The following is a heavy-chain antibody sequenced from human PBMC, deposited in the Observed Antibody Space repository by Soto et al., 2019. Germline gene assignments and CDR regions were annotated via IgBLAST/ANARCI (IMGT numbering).Heavy chain of an antibody. CDR1: GESSSEYY. Sequence: QVQLQQWGAGLLKPSETLSLTCAVSGESSSEYYWSWIRQPPGKGLEFIGEIYQTGSTKYNPSLGSRVTITIGTSKNQFTLKVNSVTAADTAVYYCTRGKDYWWGDYWGQGTLVTVSS. J-gene: IGHJ4*02. D-gene: IGHD2-15*01. V-gene: IGHV4-34*01. CDR3: TRGKDYWWGDY. CDR2: IYQTGST.